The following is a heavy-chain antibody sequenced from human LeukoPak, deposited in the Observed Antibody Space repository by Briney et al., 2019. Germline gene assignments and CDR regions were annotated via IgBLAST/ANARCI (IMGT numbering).Heavy chain of an antibody. CDR2: IYPGDSDT. V-gene: IGHV5-51*01. CDR1: GSSFTSYW. CDR3: ARVDTAMVSGHDY. Sequence: GASLQISCKGSGSSFTSYWIGWVRPLPGKGLEWMGIIYPGDSDTRYSPSFQGQVTISADKSISTAYLQWSSLKASDTAMYYCARVDTAMVSGHDYWGQGTLVTVSS. D-gene: IGHD5-18*01. J-gene: IGHJ4*02.